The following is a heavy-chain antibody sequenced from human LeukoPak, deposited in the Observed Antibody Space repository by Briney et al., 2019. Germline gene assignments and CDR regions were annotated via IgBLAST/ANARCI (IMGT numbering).Heavy chain of an antibody. CDR1: GYTFTYYV. D-gene: IGHD1-26*01. V-gene: IGHV1-18*01. Sequence: ASEKVSCKTSGYTFTYYVISWVRQAPGQGLEWMGWINAYNGNTIDAQKLQGRVTMTTDTSTSTAYMELRSLRSDDTAVYYCARGEKPYDYWGQGTLVSVSS. CDR2: INAYNGNT. J-gene: IGHJ4*02. CDR3: ARGEKPYDY.